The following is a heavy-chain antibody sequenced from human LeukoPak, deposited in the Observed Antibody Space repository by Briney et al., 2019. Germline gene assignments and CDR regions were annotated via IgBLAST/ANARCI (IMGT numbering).Heavy chain of an antibody. J-gene: IGHJ4*02. Sequence: PGGSLRLSCAASGFTFSSYSMNWVRQAPGKGLEWVSYISSSSSIIYYADSVKGRFTISRDNAKNSLYLQMNGLRAEDTAVYYCARVKGASSVTGTKDFWGQGTLVTVSS. D-gene: IGHD1-20*01. V-gene: IGHV3-48*04. CDR2: ISSSSSII. CDR3: ARVKGASSVTGTKDF. CDR1: GFTFSSYS.